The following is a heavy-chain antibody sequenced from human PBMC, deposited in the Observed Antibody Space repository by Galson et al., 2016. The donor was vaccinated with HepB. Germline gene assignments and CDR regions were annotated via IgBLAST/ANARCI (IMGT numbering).Heavy chain of an antibody. CDR1: EFTVSDNY. CDR3: ARRRGNTNFDY. J-gene: IGHJ4*02. D-gene: IGHD3-10*01. Sequence: SLRLSCAASEFTVSDNYMSWVRQAPGKGLEWVSLISGDGVTYYADPVKGRFTISRDHSDNSLYLQTNSLRAEDTAVYYCARRRGNTNFDYWGQGTLVTASS. CDR2: ISGDGVT. V-gene: IGHV3-53*01.